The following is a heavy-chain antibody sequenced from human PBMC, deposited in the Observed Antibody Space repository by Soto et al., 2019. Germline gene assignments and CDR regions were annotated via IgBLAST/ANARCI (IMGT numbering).Heavy chain of an antibody. CDR2: VYYSEST. Sequence: SETLSLTCTVSGGSVNSDSYYWTWIRQPPGKRMEWIGSVYYSESTNYNPSLKSRVTISVDTSKNQFSLKLSSVTAADTAVYYCARGRSGITMVRGVKNWFDPWGQGTLVTVSS. CDR3: ARGRSGITMVRGVKNWFDP. V-gene: IGHV4-61*01. D-gene: IGHD3-10*01. J-gene: IGHJ5*02. CDR1: GGSVNSDSYY.